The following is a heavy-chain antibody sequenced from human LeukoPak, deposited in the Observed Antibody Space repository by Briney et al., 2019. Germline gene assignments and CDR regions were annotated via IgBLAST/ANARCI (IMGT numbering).Heavy chain of an antibody. CDR2: IKQDGSDK. J-gene: IGHJ4*02. D-gene: IGHD1-1*01. V-gene: IGHV3-7*01. CDR3: ARLTGTTGFDY. Sequence: PGGSLRLSCAASGFPFSSYWMSWVRNAPGMGLERVANIKQDGSDKYYVDSVKGRFTISRDNAKNSLYLQVNSLRADDTAVYYCARLTGTTGFDYWGQGTLVTVSS. CDR1: GFPFSSYW.